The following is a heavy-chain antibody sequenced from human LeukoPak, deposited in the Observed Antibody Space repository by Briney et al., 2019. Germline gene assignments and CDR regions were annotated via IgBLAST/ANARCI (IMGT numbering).Heavy chain of an antibody. CDR2: ISSSSSYI. V-gene: IGHV3-21*01. Sequence: GGSLRLSCAASGFTFSSYSMNWVRQAPGKGLEWVSSISSSSSYIYYADSVKGRFTISRDNAKNSLYLQMDSLRAEDTAVYYCATQYSYGFDWFDPWGQGTLVTVSS. CDR1: GFTFSSYS. J-gene: IGHJ5*02. CDR3: ATQYSYGFDWFDP. D-gene: IGHD5-18*01.